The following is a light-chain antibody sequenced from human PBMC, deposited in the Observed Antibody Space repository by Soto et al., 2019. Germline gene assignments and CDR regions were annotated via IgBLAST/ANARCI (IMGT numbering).Light chain of an antibody. J-gene: IGKJ2*01. CDR2: GAS. V-gene: IGKV3-15*01. Sequence: EIVMTQSPATLSVSPGERATLSCRAGQSLNYNLAWYQQKPGQAPRLLIYGASARATGVPARFTGSGSETEFTLTISSVQSEDCAVYYCQQDSHWPPYTFGQGTKLEIK. CDR1: QSLNYN. CDR3: QQDSHWPPYT.